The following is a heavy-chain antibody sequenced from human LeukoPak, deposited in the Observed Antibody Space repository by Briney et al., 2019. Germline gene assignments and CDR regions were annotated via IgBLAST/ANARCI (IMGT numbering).Heavy chain of an antibody. D-gene: IGHD3-16*01. CDR2: IKQDGSEK. CDR3: ARHLSGGGFDY. Sequence: GGSLRLSCTASGFTFSSYWMNWVRPAPWKGLEWVANIKQDGSEKYYVNSVKGRFTISRDNAKKSLYLQMNSLRAEDTAVYYCARHLSGGGFDYWGQGTLVTVSS. J-gene: IGHJ4*02. CDR1: GFTFSSYW. V-gene: IGHV3-7*02.